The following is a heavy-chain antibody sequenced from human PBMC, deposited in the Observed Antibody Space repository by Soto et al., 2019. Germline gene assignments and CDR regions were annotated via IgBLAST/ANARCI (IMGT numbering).Heavy chain of an antibody. CDR3: AGDGDSSGYYLSPNYFDY. D-gene: IGHD3-22*01. J-gene: IGHJ4*02. CDR1: GFTFSRYS. V-gene: IGHV3-48*02. Sequence: EVQLVESGGGLVQPGGSLRLSCAASGFTFSRYSMNWVRQAPGKGLEWVSYISSSSSTIYYAASVKGRFPISRDNAKNSLYLQMNSLGDEDTAVYYCAGDGDSSGYYLSPNYFDYWGQGSLVTVSS. CDR2: ISSSSSTI.